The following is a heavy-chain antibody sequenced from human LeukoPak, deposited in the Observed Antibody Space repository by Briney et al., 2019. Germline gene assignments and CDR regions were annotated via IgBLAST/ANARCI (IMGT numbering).Heavy chain of an antibody. CDR1: GFTFSNYW. V-gene: IGHV3-74*01. CDR3: ARDKKSGESSEIDY. D-gene: IGHD3-10*01. J-gene: IGHJ4*02. Sequence: GGSLRLSCAASGFTFSNYWVHWVRQAPGKGLVWVSRINRDGSTTNYADSVKGRFTVSRDNAKNMLNLQMNSLRAEDTAVYYCARDKKSGESSEIDYWGQGTLVTVSS. CDR2: INRDGSTT.